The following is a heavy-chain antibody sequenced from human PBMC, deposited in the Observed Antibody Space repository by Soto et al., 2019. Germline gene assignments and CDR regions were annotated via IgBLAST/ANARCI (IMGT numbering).Heavy chain of an antibody. V-gene: IGHV3-48*03. CDR3: ARELSTSYFDY. CDR2: ISYGGTTL. CDR1: GFTFSNYE. Sequence: VGSLRLSCAASGFTFSNYEMNWVRQAPGKGLEWVSYISYGGTTLYYADSVRGRFTISRDNAENSLYLQMNSLRAEDTALYYCARELSTSYFDYWGQGTPVTVSS. J-gene: IGHJ4*02. D-gene: IGHD2-2*01.